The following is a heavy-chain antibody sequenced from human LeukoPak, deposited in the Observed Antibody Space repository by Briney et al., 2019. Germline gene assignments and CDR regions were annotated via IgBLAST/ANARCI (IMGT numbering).Heavy chain of an antibody. Sequence: GGSLRLSCAASGFTFSSYGMHWVRQAPGKGLEWVAVIWYDGSNKYYAESVKGRFTISRDNSKNTPYLQMNSLRAEDTAVYYCARDMLAVMVRGVITNWFDPWGQGTLVTVSS. J-gene: IGHJ5*02. CDR3: ARDMLAVMVRGVITNWFDP. D-gene: IGHD3-10*01. CDR1: GFTFSSYG. V-gene: IGHV3-33*01. CDR2: IWYDGSNK.